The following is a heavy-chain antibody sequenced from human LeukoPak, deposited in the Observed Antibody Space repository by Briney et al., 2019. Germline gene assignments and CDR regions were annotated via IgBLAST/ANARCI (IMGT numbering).Heavy chain of an antibody. CDR1: GFTFNSYW. CDR3: AKDGLRFSEWSPPLGY. D-gene: IGHD3-3*01. CDR2: INSDGSST. J-gene: IGHJ4*02. V-gene: IGHV3-74*01. Sequence: GGSLRLSCVASGFTFNSYWMHWVRQGPGKGLVWVSRINSDGSSTNYADSVKGRFTVSRDSAKNTLYLQMNSMRAEDTAVYYCAKDGLRFSEWSPPLGYWGQGTLVTVSP.